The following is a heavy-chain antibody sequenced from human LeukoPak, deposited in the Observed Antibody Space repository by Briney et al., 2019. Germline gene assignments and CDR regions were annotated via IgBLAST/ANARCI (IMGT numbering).Heavy chain of an antibody. CDR1: GYPFSNYD. J-gene: IGHJ5*02. V-gene: IGHV1-8*01. CDR2: INPHSGKT. Sequence: ASVKVSYKTSGYPFSNYDINWVRQATGQGLEWMGWINPHSGKTGYAQKFQGRVTMTTDTSASTAYMELSSLRSEDTAVYYCARLSSHYGDYKVDPWGQGTLVTVSS. D-gene: IGHD4-17*01. CDR3: ARLSSHYGDYKVDP.